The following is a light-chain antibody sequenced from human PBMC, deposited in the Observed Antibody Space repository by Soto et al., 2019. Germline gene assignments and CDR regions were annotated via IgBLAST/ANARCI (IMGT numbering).Light chain of an antibody. J-gene: IGKJ4*01. CDR3: QQYGSSTLT. CDR2: GAS. V-gene: IGKV3-15*01. Sequence: EIAVTQTTAIMSVSPGERATLSCRASQSVSSNLAWYQQKPGQTPRLLIYGASTRATGIPARFSGSGSGTDFTITISRLENEDGAVYYCQQYGSSTLTFGGGTKVDIK. CDR1: QSVSSN.